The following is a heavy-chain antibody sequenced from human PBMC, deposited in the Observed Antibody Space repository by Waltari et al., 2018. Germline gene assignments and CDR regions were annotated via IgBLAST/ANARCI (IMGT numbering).Heavy chain of an antibody. CDR1: GYSFTSYW. Sequence: EVQLVQSGAEVKKPGESLKISCKGSGYSFTSYWIGWVRQMPGKGLEWVGIIYPGDSDTRYSPSFQGQVTISADKSISTAYLQWSSLKASDTAMYYCARELPDSSSRPPGDFDYWGQGTLVTVSS. J-gene: IGHJ4*02. CDR2: IYPGDSDT. CDR3: ARELPDSSSRPPGDFDY. V-gene: IGHV5-51*01. D-gene: IGHD6-6*01.